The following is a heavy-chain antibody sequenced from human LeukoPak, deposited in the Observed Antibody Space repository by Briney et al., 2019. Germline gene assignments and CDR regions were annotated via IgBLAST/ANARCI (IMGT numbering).Heavy chain of an antibody. V-gene: IGHV4-59*01. J-gene: IGHJ5*02. Sequence: SETLSLTCTVSGDSINTYYWSWIRQPPGKGLEWIGYIYYTGGTNYNPSLRSRVTMSVDTSNNSFSLKLKSVTAADTAVYHCAREIHYGADRWFDPWGQGILVTVSS. D-gene: IGHD2-21*02. CDR2: IYYTGGT. CDR1: GDSINTYY. CDR3: AREIHYGADRWFDP.